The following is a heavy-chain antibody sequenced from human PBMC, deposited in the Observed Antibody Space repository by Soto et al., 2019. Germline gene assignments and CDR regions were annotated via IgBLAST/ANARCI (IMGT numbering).Heavy chain of an antibody. CDR1: GFTFSSYA. CDR2: ISSDGSNK. J-gene: IGHJ6*02. D-gene: IGHD2-21*02. V-gene: IGHV3-30-3*01. Sequence: QVQLVQSGGVVVQPGRSLRRSCTASGFTFSSYAMHWVRQAPVKGLEWVAVISSDGSNKYYADSVTGRFTISRDNSKNKPYLQMNSLRAEDTAVYYCASTGQVVVTAPHRHYYYYCMVVFSRGATVIVSS. CDR3: ASTGQVVVTAPHRHYYYYCMVV.